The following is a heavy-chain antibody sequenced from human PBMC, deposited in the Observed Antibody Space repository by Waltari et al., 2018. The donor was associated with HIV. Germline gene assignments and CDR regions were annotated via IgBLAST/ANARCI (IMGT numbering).Heavy chain of an antibody. CDR2: INYNGTT. CDR3: AGGNWFDP. J-gene: IGHJ5*02. V-gene: IGHV4-34*01. Sequence: QVHLQQLGAGLLKASETLSLTCAVYGGSFSGYSWSWNRQPPGKGLEWIGEINYNGTTNYNPSLKSRLTISADTSNNQFSLKLTAVTAADTAIDYCAGGNWFDPWGQGTLVTVSS. CDR1: GGSFSGYS.